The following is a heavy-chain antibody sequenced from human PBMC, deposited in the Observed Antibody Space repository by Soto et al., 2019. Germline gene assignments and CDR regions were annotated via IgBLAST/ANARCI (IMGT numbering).Heavy chain of an antibody. D-gene: IGHD2-15*01. Sequence: ASVKVSCKASGYTFTSYYMHWVRQAPGQGLEWMGIINPSGGSTSYAQKFQGRVTMTRDTSTSTVYMELSSLRSEDTAVYSCARGGRVVAATTKTSASYYMDVWGKGTTVPVSS. CDR3: ARGGRVVAATTKTSASYYMDV. V-gene: IGHV1-46*03. CDR2: INPSGGST. CDR1: GYTFTSYY. J-gene: IGHJ6*03.